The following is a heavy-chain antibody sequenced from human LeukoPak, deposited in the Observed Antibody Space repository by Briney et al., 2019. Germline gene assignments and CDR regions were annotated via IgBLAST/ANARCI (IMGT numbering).Heavy chain of an antibody. Sequence: PSETLSLTCAVYGGSFSGYYWSWIRQPPGKGLEWIGEINHSGSTNYNPSLKSRVTISVDTSKNQFSLKLSSVTAADTAVYYCAREDGSGIFFDYWGQGTLVTVSS. CDR3: AREDGSGIFFDY. CDR1: GGSFSGYY. CDR2: INHSGST. V-gene: IGHV4-34*01. J-gene: IGHJ4*02. D-gene: IGHD3-10*01.